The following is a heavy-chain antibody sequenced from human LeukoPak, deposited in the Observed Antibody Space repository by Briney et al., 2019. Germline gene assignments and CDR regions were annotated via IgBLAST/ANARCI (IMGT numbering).Heavy chain of an antibody. D-gene: IGHD3-22*01. CDR3: ARLGDSDSSGYYYFFDY. Sequence: SETLSLTCTVSGGSISSSSYYWSWIRQPPGKGLEWIGEINHSGSTYYNPSLKSRVTISVDTSKNQFSLKLSSVTAADTAVYYCARLGDSDSSGYYYFFDYWGQGTLVTVSS. CDR1: GGSISSSSYY. V-gene: IGHV4-39*01. CDR2: INHSGST. J-gene: IGHJ4*02.